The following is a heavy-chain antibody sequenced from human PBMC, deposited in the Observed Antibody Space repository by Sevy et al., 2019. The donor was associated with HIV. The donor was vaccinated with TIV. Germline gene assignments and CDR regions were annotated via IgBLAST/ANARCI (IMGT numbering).Heavy chain of an antibody. D-gene: IGHD1-26*01. J-gene: IGHJ5*02. CDR1: GGSISSYY. Sequence: SETLSLTCTVSGGSISSYYWSWIRQPPGKGLEWIGYIYYSGCTNYNPSLKSRVTISVDTSKNQFSLKLSSVTAADTAVYYCARAKYIVGATSEHWFDPWGQGTLVTVSS. CDR2: IYYSGCT. CDR3: ARAKYIVGATSEHWFDP. V-gene: IGHV4-59*01.